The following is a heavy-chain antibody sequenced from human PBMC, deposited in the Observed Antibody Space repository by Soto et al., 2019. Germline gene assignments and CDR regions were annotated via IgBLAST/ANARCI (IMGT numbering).Heavy chain of an antibody. D-gene: IGHD3-22*01. J-gene: IGHJ4*02. V-gene: IGHV1-2*04. CDR1: GYTFTGYY. CDR2: INPNSGGT. Sequence: ASVKVSCKASGYTFTGYYMHWVRQAPGQGLEWMGWINPNSGGTNYAQKFQGWVTMTRDTPISTAYMELSRLSFDDTAVYYFARGRRDISGYYGYYFDYWGQGTLVTVSS. CDR3: ARGRRDISGYYGYYFDY.